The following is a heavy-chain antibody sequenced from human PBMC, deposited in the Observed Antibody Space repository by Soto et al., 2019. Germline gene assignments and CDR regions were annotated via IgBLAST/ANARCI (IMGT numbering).Heavy chain of an antibody. V-gene: IGHV3-21*01. CDR2: ISSSSSYI. CDR1: VFTFSSYS. D-gene: IGHD3-22*01. CDR3: AITPFPVYYYDSSGYRGDAFDI. J-gene: IGHJ3*02. Sequence: VGSLRLSCASSVFTFSSYSMNCVRHSPGKWLEWVSSISSSSSYIYYADSVKGRFTISRDNAKNSLYLQMNSLRAEDTAVYYCAITPFPVYYYDSSGYRGDAFDIWGQGTMVTVSS.